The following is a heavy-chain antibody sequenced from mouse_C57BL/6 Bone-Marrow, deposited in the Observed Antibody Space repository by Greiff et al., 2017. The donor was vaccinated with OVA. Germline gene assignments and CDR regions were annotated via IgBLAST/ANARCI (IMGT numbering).Heavy chain of an antibody. Sequence: VQLQQSGAELVRPGASVKMSCTASGYNIKDYYMNWVKQRPEQGLEWIGWIDPENGDTKYASKFQGKATITADTSSNTAYLQLSSLTSEDTAVYYGTTGYYGSSYMDFDVWGTGTTVTVSS. D-gene: IGHD1-1*01. J-gene: IGHJ1*03. V-gene: IGHV14-4*01. CDR3: TTGYYGSSYMDFDV. CDR1: GYNIKDYY. CDR2: IDPENGDT.